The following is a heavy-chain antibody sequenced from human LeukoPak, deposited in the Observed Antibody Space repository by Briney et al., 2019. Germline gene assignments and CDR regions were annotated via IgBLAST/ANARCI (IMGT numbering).Heavy chain of an antibody. CDR1: GFTFNDYA. CDR3: AKDAAAPQGDYYYMDV. V-gene: IGHV3-43D*03. D-gene: IGHD6-13*01. CDR2: ISWDGGST. J-gene: IGHJ6*03. Sequence: GGSLRLSCAASGFTFNDYAMHWVRQAPGKGLEWVSLISWDGGSTYYADSVKGRFTISRDNTKNSLYLQMNSLRAEDTALYYCAKDAAAPQGDYYYMDVWGKGTTVTISS.